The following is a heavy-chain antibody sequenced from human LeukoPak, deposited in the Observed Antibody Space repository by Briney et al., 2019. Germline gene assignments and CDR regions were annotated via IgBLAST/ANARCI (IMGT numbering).Heavy chain of an antibody. Sequence: SETLSLTCTVSGDSLSSHYWSWIRQTPGKGLDWIGYIYYSGRTNYSPSLKSRVTISVDTSKNQFSLKLSSVTAADTAVYYCARDYGDYGFDYWGQGTLVTVSS. D-gene: IGHD4-17*01. CDR2: IYYSGRT. CDR1: GDSLSSHY. J-gene: IGHJ4*02. V-gene: IGHV4-59*08. CDR3: ARDYGDYGFDY.